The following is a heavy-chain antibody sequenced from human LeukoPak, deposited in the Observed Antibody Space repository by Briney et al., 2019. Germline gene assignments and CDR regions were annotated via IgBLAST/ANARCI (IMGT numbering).Heavy chain of an antibody. J-gene: IGHJ6*03. V-gene: IGHV3-9*03. CDR2: ISWNSDNI. CDR1: GFTFHDYA. Sequence: GGSLRLSCAASGFTFHDYAMHWVRQAPGKGLEWVSGISWNSDNIVYADSVKGRFTISRDNARNSLYLQMNSLRAEDMALYYCVKASGSYYYYYMDVWGKGTTVTVSS. D-gene: IGHD3-3*01. CDR3: VKASGSYYYYYMDV.